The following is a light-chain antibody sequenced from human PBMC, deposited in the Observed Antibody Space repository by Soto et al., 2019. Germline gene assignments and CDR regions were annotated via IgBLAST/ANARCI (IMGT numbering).Light chain of an antibody. CDR3: QQRTIWPPSIT. CDR2: DAS. CDR1: QSVDIN. J-gene: IGKJ5*01. V-gene: IGKV3-11*01. Sequence: EIVLAQSPASLSVSPGERVTLSCGASQSVDINLAWYQQKPGQAPRLLMYDASKRATGIPARFSGSGSGTDFTLTISSLEPEDFAVYYCQQRTIWPPSITFGQGTRLEIK.